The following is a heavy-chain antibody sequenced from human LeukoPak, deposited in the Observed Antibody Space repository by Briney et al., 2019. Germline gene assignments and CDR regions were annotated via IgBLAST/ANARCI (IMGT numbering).Heavy chain of an antibody. D-gene: IGHD4-17*01. CDR2: ISESGLTV. CDR1: GFTFSDYE. Sequence: HPGGSLRLSCAASGFTFSDYEMNWVRQAPGKGLEWLSYISESGLTVYYRDSVKGRFTVSRHNTRSSLYLQMNSLRAEDTAVYYCARASMTTLTTTGFDYWGQGTLVTVSS. J-gene: IGHJ4*02. CDR3: ARASMTTLTTTGFDY. V-gene: IGHV3-48*03.